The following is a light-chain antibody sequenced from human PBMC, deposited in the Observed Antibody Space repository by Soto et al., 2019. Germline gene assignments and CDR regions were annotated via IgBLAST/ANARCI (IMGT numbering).Light chain of an antibody. CDR2: DTS. CDR3: QQRSTWPPD. J-gene: IGKJ4*01. Sequence: EVVLTQSPAILSLSPGERATLSCRASQSISGYLAWYQQKPGQAPRLLISDTSTRATGIPARFSGSGSGTAFPLTISGLEPEDVSTYYCQQRSTWPPDFGGGTKVEIK. V-gene: IGKV3-11*01. CDR1: QSISGY.